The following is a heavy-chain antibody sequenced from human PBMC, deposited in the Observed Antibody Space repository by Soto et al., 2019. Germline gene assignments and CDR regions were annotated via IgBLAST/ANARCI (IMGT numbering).Heavy chain of an antibody. Sequence: SVKVSCKASGGTFSSYAISWVRQAPGQGLEWMGGIIPIFGTANYAQKFKGRVTITADESTSTAYMELSSLRSEDTAVYYCATAVWWLLRYYLYGLDVWGQGTTGTLAS. V-gene: IGHV1-69*13. CDR2: IIPIFGTA. CDR1: GGTFSSYA. CDR3: ATAVWWLLRYYLYGLDV. J-gene: IGHJ6*02. D-gene: IGHD2-21*02.